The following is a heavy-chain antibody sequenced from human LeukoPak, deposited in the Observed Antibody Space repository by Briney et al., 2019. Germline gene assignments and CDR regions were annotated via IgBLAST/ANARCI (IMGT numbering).Heavy chain of an antibody. CDR1: GYIFTNYD. J-gene: IGHJ4*02. CDR3: TRATGGLSDY. D-gene: IGHD1-1*01. V-gene: IGHV1-18*04. CDR2: ISPYNGDT. Sequence: ASVKVSCTTSGYIFTNYDYNWARKPPDQGLEWMGWISPYNGDTKYAQKFQDRVTMSTDTSTSTTYMELRSLRSDDTAVYYCTRATGGLSDYWGQGTLVTVSS.